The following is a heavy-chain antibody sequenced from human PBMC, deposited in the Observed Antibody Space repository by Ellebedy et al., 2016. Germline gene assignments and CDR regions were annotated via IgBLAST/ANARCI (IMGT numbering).Heavy chain of an antibody. Sequence: SETLSLXXTVSGGSISSYYWSWIRQPPGKGLEWIGYIYYSGSTNYNPSLKSRVTISVDTSKNQFSLKLSSVTAADTAVYYCARCYGDIYYFDYWGQGTLVTVSS. CDR2: IYYSGST. J-gene: IGHJ4*02. D-gene: IGHD4-17*01. CDR1: GGSISSYY. V-gene: IGHV4-59*13. CDR3: ARCYGDIYYFDY.